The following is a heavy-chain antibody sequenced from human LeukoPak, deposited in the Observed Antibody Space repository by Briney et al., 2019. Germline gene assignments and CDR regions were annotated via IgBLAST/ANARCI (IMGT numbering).Heavy chain of an antibody. Sequence: SVKVSCKASGGTFSSYAISWVRQAPGQGLEWMGGIIPIFGTANYAQKFQGRVTITADESTSTAYMELSSLRSEDTAVYYCARAPSIFYYYDSSGYYWGYFDYWGQGTLATVSS. D-gene: IGHD3-22*01. CDR1: GGTFSSYA. CDR2: IIPIFGTA. V-gene: IGHV1-69*13. J-gene: IGHJ4*02. CDR3: ARAPSIFYYYDSSGYYWGYFDY.